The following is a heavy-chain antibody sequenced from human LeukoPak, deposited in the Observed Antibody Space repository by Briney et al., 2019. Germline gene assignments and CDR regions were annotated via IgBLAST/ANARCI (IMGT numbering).Heavy chain of an antibody. CDR3: ARLAQPPLFYYYYYMDV. Sequence: SETLSLTCAVYGGSFSGYYWSWIRQPPGKGLEWIGEINHSGSTNYNPSLKSRVTISVDTSKNQFSLKLSSVTAADTAVYYCARLAQPPLFYYYYYMDVWGKGTTVTISS. V-gene: IGHV4-34*01. J-gene: IGHJ6*03. CDR2: INHSGST. CDR1: GGSFSGYY. D-gene: IGHD2-21*01.